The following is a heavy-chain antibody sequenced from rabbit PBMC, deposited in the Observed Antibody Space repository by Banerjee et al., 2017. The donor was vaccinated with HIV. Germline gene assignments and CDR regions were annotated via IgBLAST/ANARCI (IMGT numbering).Heavy chain of an antibody. V-gene: IGHV1S40*01. CDR1: GFSFSSSYY. D-gene: IGHD5-1*01. CDR3: ARDRANDGGCVFGL. Sequence: QSLEESGGGLVTPGASLTLTCTASGFSFSSSYYMCWVRQAPGKGLEWIACIDGGSSGNSYYASWAKGRFTIFKTSSTTVTLQMTSLTAADTATYFCARDRANDGGCVFGLWGQGTLVTVS. CDR2: IDGGSSGNS. J-gene: IGHJ3*01.